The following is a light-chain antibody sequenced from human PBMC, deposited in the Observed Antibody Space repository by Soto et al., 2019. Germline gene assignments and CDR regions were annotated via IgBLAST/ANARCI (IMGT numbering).Light chain of an antibody. CDR1: QVINSGY. CDR3: QQLVSYPVT. J-gene: IGKJ4*01. Sequence: DIPLTQSPPFLSASVGDRITITCRASQVINSGYLAGYQQKPGTAPKLLIYATSTLQSGVSSRFSGSGSGTEFTLTISSLQPEDFATYYCQQLVSYPVTFGGGTKVEI. V-gene: IGKV1-9*01. CDR2: ATS.